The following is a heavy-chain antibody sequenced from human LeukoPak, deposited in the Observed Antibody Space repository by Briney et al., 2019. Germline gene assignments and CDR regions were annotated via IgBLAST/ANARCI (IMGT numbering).Heavy chain of an antibody. V-gene: IGHV3-7*03. CDR2: IKQDGSEK. J-gene: IGHJ4*02. Sequence: PGGSLRLSCAASRFTFSNYWMSWVRQAPGKGLEWVANIKQDGSEKYYVDSVKDRFTISRDNAKNSLYLQMNSLRAEDTAVYYCARDISYGDFHYFDYWGQGTLVTVSS. CDR3: ARDISYGDFHYFDY. CDR1: RFTFSNYW. D-gene: IGHD4-17*01.